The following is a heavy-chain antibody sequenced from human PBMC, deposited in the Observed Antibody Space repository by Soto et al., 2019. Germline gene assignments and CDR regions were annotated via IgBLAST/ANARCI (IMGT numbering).Heavy chain of an antibody. V-gene: IGHV3-64D*06. CDR3: VKGANSGSYRGYYYYYYGMDV. D-gene: IGHD1-26*01. CDR2: ISSNGGST. J-gene: IGHJ6*02. CDR1: GFTFSSYA. Sequence: GESLRLSCSASGFTFSSYAMHWVRQAPGKGLEYVSAISSNGGSTYYADSVKGRFTISRDNSKNTLYLQMSSLRAEDTAVYYCVKGANSGSYRGYYYYYYGMDVWGQGTTVTVS.